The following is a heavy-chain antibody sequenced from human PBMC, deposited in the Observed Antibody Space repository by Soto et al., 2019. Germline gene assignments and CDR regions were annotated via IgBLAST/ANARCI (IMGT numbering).Heavy chain of an antibody. CDR1: GFTFTGYY. J-gene: IGHJ6*02. CDR2: INPGSGDT. Sequence: QVQLVQSGAEVKKPGASVKVSCKASGFTFTGYYLHWVRQAPGQGLEWMGWINPGSGDTKYAQKFQGWVTMTRDTSTSTVYMELSRLRSDDTAVYYCARYYFCGLDVWGLGTTVTASS. V-gene: IGHV1-2*04. CDR3: ARYYFCGLDV.